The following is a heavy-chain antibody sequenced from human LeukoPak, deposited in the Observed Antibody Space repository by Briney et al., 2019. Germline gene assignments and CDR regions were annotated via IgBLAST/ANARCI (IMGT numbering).Heavy chain of an antibody. CDR3: ARRLTQYDCFDP. D-gene: IGHD2-2*01. J-gene: IGHJ5*02. CDR1: GDSVSSNSVT. CDR2: TYYRSTWYN. V-gene: IGHV6-1*01. Sequence: QTLSLTCAISGDSVSSNSVTWHWIRQSPSRGLEWLGRTYYRSTWYNDYAVSVRGRITVNPDTSKNQFSLHLNSVTPEDTAVYYCARRLTQYDCFDPWGQGILVTVSS.